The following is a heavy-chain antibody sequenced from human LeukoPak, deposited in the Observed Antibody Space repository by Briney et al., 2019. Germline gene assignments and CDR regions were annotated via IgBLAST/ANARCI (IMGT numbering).Heavy chain of an antibody. CDR3: ARRRMVRGVIHWFDR. V-gene: IGHV3-30*04. J-gene: IGHJ5*02. D-gene: IGHD3-10*01. CDR1: GFTFSSYA. CDR2: ISYDGSTK. Sequence: GGSLRLSCAASGFTFSSYAMHWVRQAPGKGLEWVAVISYDGSTKYYADSVKGRFTISRDNSKNTLYLQMNSLRAEDTAVYYCARRRMVRGVIHWFDRWGPGTLVTASS.